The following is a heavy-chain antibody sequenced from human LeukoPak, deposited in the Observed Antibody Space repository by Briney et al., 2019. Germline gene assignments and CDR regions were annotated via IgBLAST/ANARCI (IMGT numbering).Heavy chain of an antibody. V-gene: IGHV1-69*04. J-gene: IGHJ4*02. CDR3: ASSHYYDSSGYYVLDY. CDR1: GGTFSSYA. Sequence: SVKVSCKASGGTFSSYAISWVRQAPGQGLEWMGRIIPILGIANYAQKFRGRVTITADKSTSTAYMELSSLRSEDTAVYYCASSHYYDSSGYYVLDYWGQGTLVTVSS. CDR2: IIPILGIA. D-gene: IGHD3-22*01.